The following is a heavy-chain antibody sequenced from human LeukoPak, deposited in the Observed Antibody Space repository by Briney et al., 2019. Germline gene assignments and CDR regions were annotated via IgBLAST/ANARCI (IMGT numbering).Heavy chain of an antibody. V-gene: IGHV4-34*01. Sequence: PSETLSLTRAVYGGSFSGYYWSWIRQPPGKGLEWIGEINHSGSTNYNPSLKSRVTISVDTSKNQFSLKLSSVTAADTAGYYCARSLRLRVYYFDYWGQGTLVTVSS. J-gene: IGHJ4*02. D-gene: IGHD2-8*01. CDR2: INHSGST. CDR1: GGSFSGYY. CDR3: ARSLRLRVYYFDY.